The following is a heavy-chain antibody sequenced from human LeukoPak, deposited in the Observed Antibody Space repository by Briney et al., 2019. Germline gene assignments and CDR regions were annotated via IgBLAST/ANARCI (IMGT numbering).Heavy chain of an antibody. D-gene: IGHD5-12*01. CDR2: ISGSSTYI. CDR3: ARSVATAH. CDR1: GFTFSSYA. V-gene: IGHV3-21*01. Sequence: GGSLRLSCAASGFTFSSYAMSWVRQAPGKGLEWVSSISGSSTYIYYAGSVKGRFTISRDNAKNSLYLQMNSLRAEDTAVYYCARSVATAHWGQGTLVTVSS. J-gene: IGHJ4*02.